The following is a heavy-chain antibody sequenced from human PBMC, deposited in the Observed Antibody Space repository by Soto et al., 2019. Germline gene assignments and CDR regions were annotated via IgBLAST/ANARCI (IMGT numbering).Heavy chain of an antibody. V-gene: IGHV3-23*01. J-gene: IGHJ3*02. D-gene: IGHD1-1*01. Sequence: EVQLLESGGGLVQPGGSLRLSCAASGFTFSSYAMSWVRQAPGKGLEWVSAISGSGGSTYYADSVKGRFTISRDNTKNTLYRQMSSVRAEDTAVYYCAEETGSRGGGAFDIWGQGTMVTVSS. CDR3: AEETGSRGGGAFDI. CDR2: ISGSGGST. CDR1: GFTFSSYA.